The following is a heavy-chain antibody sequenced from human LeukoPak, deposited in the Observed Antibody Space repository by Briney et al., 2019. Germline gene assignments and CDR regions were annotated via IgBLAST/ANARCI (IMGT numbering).Heavy chain of an antibody. V-gene: IGHV1-46*01. CDR2: INPSGGST. CDR1: GYTFTSYY. D-gene: IGHD3-9*01. CDR3: ARSAAYYNEADI. Sequence: ASLKVSCKTSGYTFTSYYIHWVRQAPGQGLEWMGIINPSGGSTTYAQKFQGRLTMTSATSTSTVYMELSSLRSEDTAVYYCARSAAYYNEADIWGQGTMVTVSA. J-gene: IGHJ3*02.